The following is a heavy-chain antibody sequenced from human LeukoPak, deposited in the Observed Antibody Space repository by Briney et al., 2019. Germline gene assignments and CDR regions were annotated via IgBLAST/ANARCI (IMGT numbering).Heavy chain of an antibody. CDR1: GFTFSDYW. Sequence: PGGSLRLACGTSGFTFSDYWMTWVRQAPGKGLEWVANIKQDGSLKFYVGSVKGRFTISRDNATNSLYLQMDSLRAEDTAVYYCGKVVTVLPYILWYFSYWGPGALVTLSP. CDR3: GKVVTVLPYILWYFSY. D-gene: IGHD2-21*02. V-gene: IGHV3-7*03. J-gene: IGHJ4*02. CDR2: IKQDGSLK.